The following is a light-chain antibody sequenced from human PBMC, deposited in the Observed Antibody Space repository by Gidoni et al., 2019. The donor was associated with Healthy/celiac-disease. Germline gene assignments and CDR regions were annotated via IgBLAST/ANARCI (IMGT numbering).Light chain of an antibody. Sequence: EIVLTQSPGTLSLSPGERATLSCRASQSVSSSYLAWYQQKPGKAPRLLIYGASSRATGIPDRFRGSGSGTDFTLTISRLEPEDFAVYYCQQYGSSLITFGQGTRLEIK. J-gene: IGKJ5*01. CDR3: QQYGSSLIT. V-gene: IGKV3-20*01. CDR2: GAS. CDR1: QSVSSSY.